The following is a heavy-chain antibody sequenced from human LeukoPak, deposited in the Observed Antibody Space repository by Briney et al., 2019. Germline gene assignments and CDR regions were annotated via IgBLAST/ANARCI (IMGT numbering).Heavy chain of an antibody. V-gene: IGHV3-74*01. CDR1: GFTFSSYW. CDR3: ARVGPAGIAVAGTQYFHH. Sequence: GGSLRLSCAASGFTFSSYWMYWVRQAPGKGLVWVSRISSDGSSTSYVDSVKGRFTISRDNAKNTLYPQMNSLRAEDTAVYYCARVGPAGIAVAGTQYFHHWGQGTLVTVSS. J-gene: IGHJ1*01. CDR2: ISSDGSST. D-gene: IGHD6-19*01.